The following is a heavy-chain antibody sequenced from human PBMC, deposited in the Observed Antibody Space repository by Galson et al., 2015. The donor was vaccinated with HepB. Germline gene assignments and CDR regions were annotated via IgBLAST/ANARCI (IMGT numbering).Heavy chain of an antibody. CDR1: GFTFSSYE. CDR2: INSIATTI. Sequence: SLRLSCAASGFTFSSYEMNWVRQAPGKGLEWLSYINSIATTIFYADSVRGRFTISRDNAKNSLYLQMNSLRAEDTAVYYCASETEYSRSDAFDIWGRGTMVTVSS. CDR3: ASETEYSRSDAFDI. D-gene: IGHD6-6*01. V-gene: IGHV3-48*03. J-gene: IGHJ3*02.